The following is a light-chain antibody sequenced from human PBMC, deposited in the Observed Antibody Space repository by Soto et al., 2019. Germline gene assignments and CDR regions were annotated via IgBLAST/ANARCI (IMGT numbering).Light chain of an antibody. Sequence: EIMMTQSPATLSVSPGERATLSCRASQRVSSNLAWYQQKPGQAPRLLIYGASTRATGIPARFSGSGSGTEFTLTISSLQSADFAVYYCQQYNNWPRTFGQGTKVEIK. J-gene: IGKJ1*01. V-gene: IGKV3-15*01. CDR1: QRVSSN. CDR3: QQYNNWPRT. CDR2: GAS.